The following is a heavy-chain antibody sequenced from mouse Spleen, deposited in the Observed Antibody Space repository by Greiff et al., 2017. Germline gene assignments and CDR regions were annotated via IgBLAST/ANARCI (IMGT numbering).Heavy chain of an antibody. CDR3: ARGIDWGDGSSFDY. CDR2: INPYNGGT. J-gene: IGHJ2*01. V-gene: IGHV1-19*01. D-gene: IGHD1-1*01. Sequence: EVQLQQSGPVLVKPGASVKMSCKASGYTFTDYYMNWVKQSHGKSLEWIGVINPYNGGTSYNQKFKGKATLTVDKSSSTAYMELNSLTSEDSAVYYCARGIDWGDGSSFDYWGQGTTLTVSS. CDR1: GYTFTDYY.